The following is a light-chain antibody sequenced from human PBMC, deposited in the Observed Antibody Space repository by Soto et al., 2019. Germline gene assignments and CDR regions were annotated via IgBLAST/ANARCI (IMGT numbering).Light chain of an antibody. CDR2: AAS. J-gene: IGKJ1*01. CDR3: QQSFSTPRT. Sequence: DIQMTQSPSSQSASVGDRVTITCRASQSINSYLNWYQQKPGKAPKLLLYAASSLQSGVPSRFSGSGSETDFTLTITSLQPDDFATYYCQQSFSTPRTFGQGTRVDI. V-gene: IGKV1-39*01. CDR1: QSINSY.